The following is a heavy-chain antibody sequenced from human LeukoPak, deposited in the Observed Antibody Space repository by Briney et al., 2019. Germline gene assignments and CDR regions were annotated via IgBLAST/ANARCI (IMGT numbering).Heavy chain of an antibody. CDR3: AREVHDFWSGYGMDV. CDR1: GFTFSSYG. D-gene: IGHD3-3*01. CDR2: IWNDGTNK. J-gene: IGHJ6*02. V-gene: IGHV3-33*01. Sequence: GGSLRLSCAASGFTFSSYGMHWVRQAPGKGLEWVAVIWNDGTNKYYADSVKGRFTISRDNSKNTLSLQMNSLKAEDTAVYYCAREVHDFWSGYGMDVWGQGTTVTVSS.